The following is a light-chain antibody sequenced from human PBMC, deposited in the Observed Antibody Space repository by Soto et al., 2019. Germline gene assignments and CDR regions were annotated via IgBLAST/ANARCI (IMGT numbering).Light chain of an antibody. J-gene: IGKJ2*01. Sequence: IQMTQSPSSLSASVGDRVIITCRSDHSINNYLNWYQQRPGKAPKLLIYAASTLQSGVPSRFSGSGSGRVFTLTINSLQPEDFATYYCQQSYSTLGTFGRGTRVEI. V-gene: IGKV1-39*01. CDR2: AAS. CDR3: QQSYSTLGT. CDR1: HSINNY.